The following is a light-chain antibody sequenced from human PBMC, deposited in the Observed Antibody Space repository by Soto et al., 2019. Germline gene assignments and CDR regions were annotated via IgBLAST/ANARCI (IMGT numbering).Light chain of an antibody. CDR2: RAS. Sequence: EVVMTQSPGAVSVSPGKRATLSCRASQSVTSNVAWYQQKPGQAPRLLIYRASARATGVPARFSGSGSGTEFTLTISSQQSEDFGIYYCQQYDYWWTFGQGTKVEI. CDR3: QQYDYWWT. V-gene: IGKV3-15*01. J-gene: IGKJ1*01. CDR1: QSVTSN.